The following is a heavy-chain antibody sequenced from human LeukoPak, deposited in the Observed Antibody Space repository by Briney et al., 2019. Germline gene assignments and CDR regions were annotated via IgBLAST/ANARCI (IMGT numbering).Heavy chain of an antibody. Sequence: GGSLRLSCAASGFTFSSYSMNWVRQAPGKGLEWVSSISSSSSYIYYADSVKGRFTISRDNAKNSLYLQMNSLRAEDTAVYYCARGEGCSSTSCYLGFYYYYYMDVWGKGTTVTVSS. J-gene: IGHJ6*03. V-gene: IGHV3-21*01. CDR2: ISSSSSYI. CDR1: GFTFSSYS. D-gene: IGHD2-2*01. CDR3: ARGEGCSSTSCYLGFYYYYYMDV.